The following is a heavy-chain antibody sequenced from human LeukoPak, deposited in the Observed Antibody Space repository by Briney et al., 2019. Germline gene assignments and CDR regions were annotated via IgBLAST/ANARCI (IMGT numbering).Heavy chain of an antibody. CDR2: IKQDGSEK. J-gene: IGHJ4*02. D-gene: IGHD3-10*01. V-gene: IGHV3-7*01. Sequence: HPGGSLRLSCAASGFTFSSYWMSWVRQAPGKGLEWVANIKQDGSEKYYVDSVKGRFTISRDNAKNSLYLQMNSLRAEDTAVYYCALTPDYYGSGSFDYWGQGTLVTVSS. CDR1: GFTFSSYW. CDR3: ALTPDYYGSGSFDY.